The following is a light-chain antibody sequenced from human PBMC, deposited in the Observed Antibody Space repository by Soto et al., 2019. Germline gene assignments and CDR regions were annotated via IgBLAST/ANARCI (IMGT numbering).Light chain of an antibody. V-gene: IGLV1-51*01. Sequence: QSVLTQPPSVSAAPGQRVTMSCSGSSSNIGGNSVSWYQQLPGTAPKLLIYDDDKRPSGIPDRVSGSKSGTSATLGITGFQTGDEADHYCGSWDSSMSAYVFGTGTKVTVL. CDR1: SSNIGGNS. J-gene: IGLJ1*01. CDR3: GSWDSSMSAYV. CDR2: DDD.